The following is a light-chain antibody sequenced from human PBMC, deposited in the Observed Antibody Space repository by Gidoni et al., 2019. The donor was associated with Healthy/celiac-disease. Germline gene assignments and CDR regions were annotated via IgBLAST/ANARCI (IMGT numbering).Light chain of an antibody. CDR3: QQRSNWPPYT. J-gene: IGKJ2*01. V-gene: IGKV3-11*01. CDR2: DAS. Sequence: ELVLPQSPATLSFSPGERATLACRASQSVSSYLAWYQQKPGQAPRLLIYDASNRATGIPARFSGSGSGTDFTLTISSLEPEDFAVYYCQQRSNWPPYTFGQGTKLEIK. CDR1: QSVSSY.